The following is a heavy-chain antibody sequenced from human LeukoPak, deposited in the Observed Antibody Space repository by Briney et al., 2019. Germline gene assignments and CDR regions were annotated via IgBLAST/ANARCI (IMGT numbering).Heavy chain of an antibody. D-gene: IGHD6-13*01. V-gene: IGHV1-69*05. CDR3: ARARGDYSSSWYDHWFDP. Sequence: ASVKVSCKASGGTFTSYAISWVRQAPGQGLEWMGRIIPIFGTANYAQKFQGRVTITTDESTSTAYMELSSLRSADTAVYYCARARGDYSSSWYDHWFDPWGQGTLVTVSS. CDR2: IIPIFGTA. CDR1: GGTFTSYA. J-gene: IGHJ5*02.